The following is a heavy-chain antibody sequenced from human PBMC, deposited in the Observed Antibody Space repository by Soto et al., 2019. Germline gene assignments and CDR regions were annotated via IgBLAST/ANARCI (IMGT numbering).Heavy chain of an antibody. J-gene: IGHJ4*02. Sequence: VASVKVSCKASGYTFTSYAMHWVRQAPGQRLEWMGWINAGNGNTKYSQKFQGRVTITRDTSASTAYMELSRLRSEDTAVYYCARAGNYDIHPALFDHWGQGTLVTVSS. D-gene: IGHD3-9*01. CDR3: ARAGNYDIHPALFDH. CDR1: GYTFTSYA. V-gene: IGHV1-3*01. CDR2: INAGNGNT.